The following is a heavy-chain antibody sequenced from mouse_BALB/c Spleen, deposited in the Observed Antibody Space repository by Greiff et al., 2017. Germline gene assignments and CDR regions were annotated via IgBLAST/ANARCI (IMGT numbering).Heavy chain of an antibody. D-gene: IGHD1-1*01. V-gene: IGHV5-6-2*01. CDR1: GFTFSSYY. J-gene: IGHJ2*01. CDR3: AGLYYGSRFHYFDY. CDR2: INSNGGST. Sequence: DVMLVESGGGLVKLGGSLKLSCAASGFTFSSYYMSWVRQAPEKRLELVAAINSNGGSTYYPDTVKGRFTISRDNAKNTLYLQMSSLKSEDTALYYCAGLYYGSRFHYFDYWGQGTTLTVSS.